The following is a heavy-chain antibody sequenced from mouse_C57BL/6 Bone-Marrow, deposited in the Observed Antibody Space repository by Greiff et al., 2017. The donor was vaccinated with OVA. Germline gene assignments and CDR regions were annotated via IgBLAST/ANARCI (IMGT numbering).Heavy chain of an antibody. Sequence: EVKLMESGGGLVKPGGSLKLSCAASGFTFSSYAMSWVRQTPEKRLEWVATISDGGSYTYYPDNVKGRFTISRDNAKNNLYLQMSHLKSEDTAMYYCARDPRDDGYYWFAYWGQGTLVTVSA. CDR3: ARDPRDDGYYWFAY. CDR1: GFTFSSYA. V-gene: IGHV5-4*01. J-gene: IGHJ3*01. CDR2: ISDGGSYT. D-gene: IGHD2-3*01.